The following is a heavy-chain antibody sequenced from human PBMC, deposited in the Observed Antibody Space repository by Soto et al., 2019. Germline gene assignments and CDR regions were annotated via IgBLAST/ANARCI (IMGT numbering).Heavy chain of an antibody. Sequence: EVQLLESGGGLVQPGGSLRLSCTASGFTFGNYAMSWVRQAPGKGLEWLSVTRDSGVDTYYADSVKGRFTISRDNSKNTVYLQINSLRAEDTAIYYCAKAIEQHLVRHALDIWGQGTKVTVSS. CDR3: AKAIEQHLVRHALDI. D-gene: IGHD6-13*01. V-gene: IGHV3-23*01. CDR1: GFTFGNYA. J-gene: IGHJ3*02. CDR2: TRDSGVDT.